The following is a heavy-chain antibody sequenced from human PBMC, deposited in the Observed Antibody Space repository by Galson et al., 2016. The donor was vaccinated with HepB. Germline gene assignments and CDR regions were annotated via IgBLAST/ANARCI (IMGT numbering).Heavy chain of an antibody. D-gene: IGHD1-26*01. CDR1: GFTFSVYG. CDR3: AGGLGATPLLDY. J-gene: IGHJ4*02. CDR2: IWDDGTNE. Sequence: SLRLSCAASGFTFSVYGMHWLRQAPGKGLEWVAVIWDDGTNEKYADSVKGRFTISRDNSRNTLYLQLNSLIVEDTAVYYCAGGLGATPLLDYWGQGARVSVAS. V-gene: IGHV3-33*01.